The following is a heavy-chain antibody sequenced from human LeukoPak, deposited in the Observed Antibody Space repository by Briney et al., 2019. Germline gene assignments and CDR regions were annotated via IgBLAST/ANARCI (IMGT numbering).Heavy chain of an antibody. V-gene: IGHV1-2*02. CDR3: ARLDARITMVRGPYDI. D-gene: IGHD3-10*01. J-gene: IGHJ3*02. CDR2: INPNSGGT. Sequence: ASVKVSCKASGYTFTGYYMHWVRQAPGQGLEWMGWINPNSGGTNYAQKFQGRVTMTRDTSISTAYMELSRLRSDDTAVYYCARLDARITMVRGPYDIWGQGTMVTVSS. CDR1: GYTFTGYY.